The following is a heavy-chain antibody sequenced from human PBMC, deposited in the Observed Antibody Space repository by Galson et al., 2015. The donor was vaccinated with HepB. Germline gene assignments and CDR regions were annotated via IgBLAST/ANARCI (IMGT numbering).Heavy chain of an antibody. Sequence: SLRLSCAASGFTFSSYAMSWVRQAPGKGLEWVPAIGSDGSSTFYADSVKGRSTISRDNSGNTLYLRMNSLRAEDTAIYYCAKDLGVRGEYHYYGMDVWGQGTTVTVSS. CDR1: GFTFSSYA. V-gene: IGHV3-23*01. D-gene: IGHD3-10*01. J-gene: IGHJ6*02. CDR3: AKDLGVRGEYHYYGMDV. CDR2: IGSDGSST.